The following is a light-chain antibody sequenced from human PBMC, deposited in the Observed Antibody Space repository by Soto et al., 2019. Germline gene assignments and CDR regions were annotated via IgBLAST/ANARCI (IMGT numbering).Light chain of an antibody. J-gene: IGLJ1*01. Sequence: QSALTQPACVSGSPGQSITISCTGTSSDVGGYNYVSWYQQHPGKAPKLMIYDVSKRPSGVSTRFSRSKSGNTASLTISGLQAEDAADYYCSSYRVSSTSGYVLGTGTKATVL. CDR2: DVS. V-gene: IGLV2-14*03. CDR3: SSYRVSSTSGYV. CDR1: SSDVGGYNY.